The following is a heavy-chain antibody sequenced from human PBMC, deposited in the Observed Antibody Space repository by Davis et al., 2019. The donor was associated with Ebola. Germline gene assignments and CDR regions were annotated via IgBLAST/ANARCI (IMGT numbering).Heavy chain of an antibody. J-gene: IGHJ5*02. V-gene: IGHV4-4*02. CDR3: ARLTVVVEPAAIVWFGP. D-gene: IGHD2-2*02. CDR1: GGSIRSSNW. CDR2: IYHSGIT. Sequence: MPSETLSLTCAVSGGSIRSSNWWSWVRQPPGKGLEWIGEIYHSGITNYNPSLKSRVTMSLDKSKNQFSLKLKSVTAAETAVYYCARLTVVVEPAAIVWFGPWGQGTLVTVSS.